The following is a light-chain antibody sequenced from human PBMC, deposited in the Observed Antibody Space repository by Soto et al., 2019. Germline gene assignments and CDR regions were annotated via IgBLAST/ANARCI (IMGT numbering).Light chain of an antibody. J-gene: IGKJ1*01. CDR3: QRYNSYPRT. CDR2: DAS. V-gene: IGKV1-5*01. Sequence: DIQMTQSPSTLSASIGDRVTITCRASQSINNWLAWYQQKPGRAPQLLIYDASSFESGVPTRFTGRGSGTEVTLTISSLQPDDFATYYCQRYNSYPRTFGQGTKVEIK. CDR1: QSINNW.